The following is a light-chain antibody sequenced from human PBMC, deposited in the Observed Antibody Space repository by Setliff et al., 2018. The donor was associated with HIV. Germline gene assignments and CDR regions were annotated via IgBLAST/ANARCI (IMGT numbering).Light chain of an antibody. CDR1: NIGSKS. Sequence: SYELPQPPSVSVAPGKTARITCGGNNIGSKSVHWYQQRPGQAPVPVVYDDSDRPSGIPERFSGSNSGNTATLTISRVEAGDEADYYCQVWDSSSDHHYVFGTGTKVTVL. CDR2: DDS. J-gene: IGLJ1*01. CDR3: QVWDSSSDHHYV. V-gene: IGLV3-21*03.